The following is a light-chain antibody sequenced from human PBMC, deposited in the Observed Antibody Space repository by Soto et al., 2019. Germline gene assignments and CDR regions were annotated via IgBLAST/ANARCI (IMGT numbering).Light chain of an antibody. CDR3: QQASSFPHT. J-gene: IGKJ2*01. CDR2: AAS. V-gene: IGKV1-12*01. Sequence: DIQMTQSPSTVSASVGDGVTITCRASQPISSWLAWFRQRPGKAPELLIYAASTLHSGVPSRFSGSGSGTDFALTISGLHPEDFATYYCQQASSFPHTFGQGTRVDIK. CDR1: QPISSW.